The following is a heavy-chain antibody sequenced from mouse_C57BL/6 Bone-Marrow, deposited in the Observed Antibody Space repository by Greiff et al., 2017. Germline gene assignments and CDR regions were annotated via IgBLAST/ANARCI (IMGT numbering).Heavy chain of an antibody. CDR1: GYAFSSSW. CDR3: ARVYGWYAMDY. V-gene: IGHV1-82*01. Sequence: VQRVESGPELVKPGASVKISCKASGYAFSSSWMNWVKQRPGKGLEWIGRIYPGDGDTNYNGKFKGKATLTADKSSSTAYMQLSSLTSEDSAVYFCARVYGWYAMDYWGQGTSVTVSS. CDR2: IYPGDGDT. D-gene: IGHD1-1*01. J-gene: IGHJ4*01.